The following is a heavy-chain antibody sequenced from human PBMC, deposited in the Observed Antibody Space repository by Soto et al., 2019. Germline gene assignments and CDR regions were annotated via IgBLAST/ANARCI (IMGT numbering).Heavy chain of an antibody. CDR2: FDPEDGET. D-gene: IGHD4-17*01. CDR1: GYTLTELS. V-gene: IGHV1-24*01. CDR3: ATVDYGDYVTNYYYGMDV. Sequence: GASVKVSCKVSGYTLTELSMHWVRQAPGKRLEWMGGFDPEDGETIYAQKFQGRVTMTEDTSTDTAYMELSSLRSEDTAVYYCATVDYGDYVTNYYYGMDVWGQGTTVTVSS. J-gene: IGHJ6*02.